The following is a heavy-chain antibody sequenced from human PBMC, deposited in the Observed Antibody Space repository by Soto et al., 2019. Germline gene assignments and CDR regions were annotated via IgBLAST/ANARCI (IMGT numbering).Heavy chain of an antibody. CDR2: IRSKANSYTT. D-gene: IGHD1-26*01. V-gene: IGHV3-72*01. J-gene: IGHJ3*02. CDR1: GFTFSDHY. Sequence: GGSLRLSCAASGFTFSDHYMAWVRQAPGKGLEWVGRIRSKANSYTTEYAASVKGRFIISRDDSKNSLYLQMNSLTAEDTAMYYCARSRSTGTYLFGAFDIWGQGTMVTVSS. CDR3: ARSRSTGTYLFGAFDI.